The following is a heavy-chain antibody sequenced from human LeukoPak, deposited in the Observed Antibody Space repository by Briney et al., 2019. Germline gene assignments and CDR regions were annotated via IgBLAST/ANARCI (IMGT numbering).Heavy chain of an antibody. Sequence: SVKVSCKASGGTFSSYAISWVRQAPGQGLEWMGGIIPIFGTANYAQKFQGRVTITTDESTSTAYMELSSLRSEDTAVYYCARDSCSWYNWFDPWGQGTLVTVSS. CDR3: ARDSCSWYNWFDP. J-gene: IGHJ5*02. CDR1: GGTFSSYA. V-gene: IGHV1-69*05. D-gene: IGHD6-13*01. CDR2: IIPIFGTA.